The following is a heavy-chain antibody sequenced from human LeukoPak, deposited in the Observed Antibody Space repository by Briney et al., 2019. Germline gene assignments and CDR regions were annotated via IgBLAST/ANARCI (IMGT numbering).Heavy chain of an antibody. CDR2: MSPKSAKT. V-gene: IGHV1-8*02. Sequence: GASVKVSCKASGYTFTSYDINWVRQASGQGLEWMGWMSPKSAKTGYAQKFQGRVTMTRDTSISTAYMELSSLTSEDTAVYYCARTPPRGLIDYWGQGTLVTVSS. CDR3: ARTPPRGLIDY. D-gene: IGHD3-16*01. J-gene: IGHJ4*02. CDR1: GYTFTSYD.